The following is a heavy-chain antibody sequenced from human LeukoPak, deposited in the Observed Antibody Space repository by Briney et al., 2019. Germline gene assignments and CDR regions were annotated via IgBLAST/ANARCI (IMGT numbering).Heavy chain of an antibody. CDR2: IYSGGST. J-gene: IGHJ4*02. CDR3: ANPAHLGPTGY. Sequence: GGSLRLSCAASGFTFSSYWMHWVRQAPGKGLEWVSVIYSGGSTYYADSVKGRFTISRDNSKNTLYLQMNSLRAEDTAVYYCANPAHLGPTGYWGQGTLVTVSS. V-gene: IGHV3-66*01. CDR1: GFTFSSYW. D-gene: IGHD4-17*01.